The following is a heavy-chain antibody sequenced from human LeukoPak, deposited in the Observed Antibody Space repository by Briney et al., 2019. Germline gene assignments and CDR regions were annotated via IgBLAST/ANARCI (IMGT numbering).Heavy chain of an antibody. Sequence: SVKVSCEASGGTFSSYAISWVRQAPGQGLEWMGGIIPIFGTANYAQKFQGRVTITADKSTSTAYMELSSLRSEDTAVYYCASDTFGDNYYYGMDVWGKGTTVTVSS. V-gene: IGHV1-69*06. D-gene: IGHD3-10*01. CDR3: ASDTFGDNYYYGMDV. J-gene: IGHJ6*04. CDR2: IIPIFGTA. CDR1: GGTFSSYA.